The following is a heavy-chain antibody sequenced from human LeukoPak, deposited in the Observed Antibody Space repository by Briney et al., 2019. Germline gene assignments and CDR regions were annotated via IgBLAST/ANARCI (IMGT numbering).Heavy chain of an antibody. V-gene: IGHV4-4*07. CDR3: AAWYSSSWFHAFDI. CDR1: GGSISSYY. J-gene: IGHJ3*02. D-gene: IGHD6-13*01. Sequence: SETLSLTCTVSGGSISSYYWSWIRQPAGKGREWIGRIYTSGSTNYNPSLKSRVTMSVDTSKNQFSLKLSSVTAADTAVYYCAAWYSSSWFHAFDIWGQGTMVTVSS. CDR2: IYTSGST.